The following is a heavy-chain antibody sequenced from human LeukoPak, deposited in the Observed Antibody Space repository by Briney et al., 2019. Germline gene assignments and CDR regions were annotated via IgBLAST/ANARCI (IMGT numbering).Heavy chain of an antibody. CDR1: GFTFSSYG. CDR2: ISYDGSNK. J-gene: IGHJ4*02. V-gene: IGHV3-30*03. D-gene: IGHD4-17*01. CDR3: ARTTYGDYGPSDY. Sequence: PGRPLRLSCAASGFTFSSYGMHWVRQAPGKGLEWVAVISYDGSNKYYADSVKGRFTISRDNSKNTLYLQMNSLRAEDTAVYYCARTTYGDYGPSDYWGQGTLVTVSS.